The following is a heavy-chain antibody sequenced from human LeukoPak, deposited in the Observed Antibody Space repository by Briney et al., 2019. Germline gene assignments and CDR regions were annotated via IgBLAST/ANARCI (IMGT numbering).Heavy chain of an antibody. CDR2: IYYSAST. V-gene: IGHV4-30-4*08. CDR1: GGPISSGGYY. Sequence: PSQTLSLTCTVSGGPISSGGYYWSWIRQPPGKGLEWIGYIYYSASTYYSPSLKSRVTVSVDTSKNRFSLKLSSVTAADTAMYYCARDLSGYGIFDYWGQGTLVTVSS. D-gene: IGHD5-12*01. J-gene: IGHJ4*02. CDR3: ARDLSGYGIFDY.